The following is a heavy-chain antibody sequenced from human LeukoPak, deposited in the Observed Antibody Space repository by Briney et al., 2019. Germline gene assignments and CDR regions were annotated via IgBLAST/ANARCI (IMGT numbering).Heavy chain of an antibody. CDR3: ARVRVSSSSHPWYFDY. CDR1: RGSMSSYY. V-gene: IGHV4-59*01. J-gene: IGHJ4*02. CDR2: IYYSGST. Sequence: PSETLSLTCTVSRGSMSSYYWSWIRQPPEKGLEWIGYIYYSGSTNYNPSLKSRVNISVDTSKNQFSLKLTSVTAADTAVYYCARVRVSSSSHPWYFDYWGQGTLATVSS. D-gene: IGHD6-19*01.